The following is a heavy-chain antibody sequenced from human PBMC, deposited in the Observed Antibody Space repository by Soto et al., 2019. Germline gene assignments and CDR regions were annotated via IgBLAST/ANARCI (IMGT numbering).Heavy chain of an antibody. CDR2: ILYSGDT. D-gene: IGHD3-22*01. Sequence: SETLSLTCSVSSGSISSNSYLWGWIRQPPGKGLEWIGAILYSGDTYYSESLKNRVTMSVDTAKNQFSLKLNSVTAADTAVYYCARQGRNTKIVILRHYATDFWGQGTAVTVSS. J-gene: IGHJ6*02. CDR3: ARQGRNTKIVILRHYATDF. CDR1: SGSISSNSYL. V-gene: IGHV4-39*01.